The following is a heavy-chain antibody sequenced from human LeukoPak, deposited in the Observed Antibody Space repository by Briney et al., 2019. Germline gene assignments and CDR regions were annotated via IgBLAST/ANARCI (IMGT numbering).Heavy chain of an antibody. CDR2: ISGSGDST. CDR1: GFTFSSYA. D-gene: IGHD1-26*01. CDR3: AREVGATDY. Sequence: QPGGSLRLSCAAPGFTFSSYAMSWVRQAPGKGLEWLSVISGSGDSTHYADSVTGRFTISRDISKNTLYLQMNSLRAEDTAVYYCAREVGATDYWGQGTQVTVSS. J-gene: IGHJ4*02. V-gene: IGHV3-23*01.